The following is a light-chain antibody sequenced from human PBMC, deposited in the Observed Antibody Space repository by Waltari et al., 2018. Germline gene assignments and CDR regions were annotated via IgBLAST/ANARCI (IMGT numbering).Light chain of an antibody. CDR2: DVS. CDR3: SSYTSSSTLV. CDR1: SSDVGGYNY. J-gene: IGLJ3*02. Sequence: QSALTQPASVSVSPGQSITISCTGTSSDVGGYNYVSCYQQHPGKAPKLMIYDVSTRPAGVSNRFSGSKSGNTASLTITGLQAEDEADYYCSSYTSSSTLVFGGGTKLTVL. V-gene: IGLV2-14*01.